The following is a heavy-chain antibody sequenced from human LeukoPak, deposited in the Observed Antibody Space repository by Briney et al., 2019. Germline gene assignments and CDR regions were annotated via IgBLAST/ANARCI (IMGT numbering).Heavy chain of an antibody. Sequence: SQTLSLTCTVSGGSISSGGYYWSWIRQHPGKGLEWIGYIYYSGSTYYNPSLKSRVTISVDASKNQFSLKLSSVTAADTAVYYCARGGYSGSYTAFDIWGQGTMVTVSS. CDR1: GGSISSGGYY. J-gene: IGHJ3*02. D-gene: IGHD1-26*01. CDR2: IYYSGST. CDR3: ARGGYSGSYTAFDI. V-gene: IGHV4-31*03.